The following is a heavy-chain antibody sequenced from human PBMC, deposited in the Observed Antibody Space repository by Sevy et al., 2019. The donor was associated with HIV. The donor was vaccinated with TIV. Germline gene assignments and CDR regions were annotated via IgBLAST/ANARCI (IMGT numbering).Heavy chain of an antibody. CDR2: MKQDGSER. D-gene: IGHD3-22*01. CDR3: ARDGYHYDSSGYYKNYFDY. CDR1: GFTFSSYW. J-gene: IGHJ4*02. V-gene: IGHV3-7*03. Sequence: GGSLRLSCAASGFTFSSYWMSWVRQAPGKGLEWVANMKQDGSERYYVDSVKGRFTISRDNAKNSLYLQMNSLRAEDTAVYYCARDGYHYDSSGYYKNYFDYWGQGTLVTVSS.